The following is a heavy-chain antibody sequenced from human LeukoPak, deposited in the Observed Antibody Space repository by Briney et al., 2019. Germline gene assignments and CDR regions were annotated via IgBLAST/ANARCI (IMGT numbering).Heavy chain of an antibody. D-gene: IGHD3-10*01. CDR2: IYTSGST. Sequence: SETLSLTCTVSGGSISSYYWSWIRQPAGKGLEWIGRIYTSGSTNYNPSLKSRVTMSVDTSKNQFSLKLSSVTAADTAVYYCAREGYYYGSGSYWTNWFDPWGQGTLVTVSS. CDR1: GGSISSYY. V-gene: IGHV4-4*07. CDR3: AREGYYYGSGSYWTNWFDP. J-gene: IGHJ5*02.